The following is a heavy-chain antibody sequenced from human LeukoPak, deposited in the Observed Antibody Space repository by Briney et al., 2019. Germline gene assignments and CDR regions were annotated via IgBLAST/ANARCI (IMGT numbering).Heavy chain of an antibody. D-gene: IGHD6-13*01. J-gene: IGHJ4*02. CDR2: IIPIFGTA. CDR1: GGTFSSYA. CDR3: ARGQQLDLYYFDY. Sequence: ASVKVSCKASGGTFSSYAISWVRQAPGQGLEWMGGIIPIFGTANYAQKLQGRVTITTDESTSTAYMELSSLRSEDTAVYYCARGQQLDLYYFDYWGQGTLVTVSS. V-gene: IGHV1-69*05.